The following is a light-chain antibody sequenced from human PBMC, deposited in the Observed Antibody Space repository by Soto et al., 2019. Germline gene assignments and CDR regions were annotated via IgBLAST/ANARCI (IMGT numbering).Light chain of an antibody. J-gene: IGKJ3*01. V-gene: IGKV3-15*01. CDR2: GAS. CDR3: QQYNSWPLT. Sequence: EIVMTQSPATLSVSPGERATLSCRASQSISRYLAWYQQKPGQGPRLLIYGASSRATVIPARFSGSGSGTEFTLTISSLQSEDFAVYYCQQYNSWPLTFGPGTKVDI. CDR1: QSISRY.